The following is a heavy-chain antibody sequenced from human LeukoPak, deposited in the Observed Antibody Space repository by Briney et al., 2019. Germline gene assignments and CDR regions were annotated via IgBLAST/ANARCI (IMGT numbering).Heavy chain of an antibody. Sequence: SETLSLTCTVSGGSISSYYWSWIRQPPGKGLEWSGYIYYSGSTIYNPSLKSRVTISVDTSKNQFSLKLSSVTAADTAVYYCARHMERIAVAGTYFYYYGMDVWGQGTTVTVSS. V-gene: IGHV4-59*08. CDR3: ARHMERIAVAGTYFYYYGMDV. CDR1: GGSISSYY. CDR2: IYYSGST. D-gene: IGHD6-19*01. J-gene: IGHJ6*02.